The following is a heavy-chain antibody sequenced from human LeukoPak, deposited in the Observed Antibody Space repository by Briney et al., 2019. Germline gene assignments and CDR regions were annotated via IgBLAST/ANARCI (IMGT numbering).Heavy chain of an antibody. J-gene: IGHJ4*02. Sequence: PGGSLRLSCAASGFTFSSYGMHWVRQAPGRGLEWVAVISYDGSNKYYADSVKGRFTISRDNSKNTLYLQMNSLRAEDTAVYYCAKGVGYLFDYWGQGTLVTVSS. CDR1: GFTFSSYG. D-gene: IGHD2-15*01. V-gene: IGHV3-30*18. CDR3: AKGVGYLFDY. CDR2: ISYDGSNK.